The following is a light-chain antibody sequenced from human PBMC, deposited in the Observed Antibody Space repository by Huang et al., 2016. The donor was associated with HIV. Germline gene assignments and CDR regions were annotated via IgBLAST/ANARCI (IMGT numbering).Light chain of an antibody. CDR3: HQYYATGT. CDR1: QSLLYSSNNKNY. CDR2: GAS. V-gene: IGKV4-1*01. J-gene: IGKJ1*01. Sequence: DIVMTQSPDSLAVSLGERATINCKSSQSLLYSSNNKNYLAWYQQKPGQPPKLLIYGASTRESGVPDRFSGSGSETDFTLTSSSLQDEDVAVYYCHQYYATGTFGQGTKVEI.